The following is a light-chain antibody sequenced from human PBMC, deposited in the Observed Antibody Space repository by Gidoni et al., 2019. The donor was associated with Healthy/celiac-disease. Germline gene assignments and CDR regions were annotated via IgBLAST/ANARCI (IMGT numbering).Light chain of an antibody. CDR1: QDISNY. J-gene: IGKJ1*01. V-gene: IGKV1-33*01. Sequence: DIQMTQSPSSLSASVGDRVTITCQASQDISNYLNWYQQKPGTAPKLLIYDASNLETGVPSRFSGSGSGTDFTFTISSLQPEDIATYYCQQYDNLPPTCXXXTKVEIK. CDR3: QQYDNLPPT. CDR2: DAS.